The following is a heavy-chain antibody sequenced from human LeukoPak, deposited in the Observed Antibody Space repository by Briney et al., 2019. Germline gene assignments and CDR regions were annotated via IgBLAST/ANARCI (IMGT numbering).Heavy chain of an antibody. CDR2: MNPNSGNT. CDR3: ARGRKYQLPPRSPYYYYYMDV. Sequence: ASVKVSCKASGYTFTSYYMHWVRQATGQGLEWMGWMNPNSGNTGYAQKFQGRVTITRNTSISTAYMELSSLRSEDTAVYYCARGRKYQLPPRSPYYYYYMDVWGKGTTVTVSS. J-gene: IGHJ6*03. V-gene: IGHV1-8*03. D-gene: IGHD2-2*01. CDR1: GYTFTSYY.